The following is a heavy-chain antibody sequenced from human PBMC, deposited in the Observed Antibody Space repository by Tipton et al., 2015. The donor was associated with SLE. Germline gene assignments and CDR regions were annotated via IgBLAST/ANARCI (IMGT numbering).Heavy chain of an antibody. Sequence: TLSLTCTVSGGSISSYYWSWIRQPPGKGLEWIGYIYYSGSTNYNPSLKSRVTISVDTSKNQFSLKLSSVTAADTAVYYCASQDQGDSGWFFFDYWGQGTLVPFSS. CDR3: ASQDQGDSGWFFFDY. V-gene: IGHV4-59*08. D-gene: IGHD6-19*01. J-gene: IGHJ4*02. CDR1: GGSISSYY. CDR2: IYYSGST.